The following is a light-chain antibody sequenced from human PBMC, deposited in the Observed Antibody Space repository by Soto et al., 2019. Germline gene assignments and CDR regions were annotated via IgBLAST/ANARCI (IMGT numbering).Light chain of an antibody. J-gene: IGKJ1*01. V-gene: IGKV1-5*03. CDR3: QQYSLYPWT. CDR2: KAF. Sequence: DIQMTQSPSTLSASVGDRVTITCRASQSIGSSLAWYQQKTGKAPNLLIYKAFSLESGVPSRFNGSGSGAEFTLIFSILQPDDFATYYCQQYSLYPWTFGQGTKVESK. CDR1: QSIGSS.